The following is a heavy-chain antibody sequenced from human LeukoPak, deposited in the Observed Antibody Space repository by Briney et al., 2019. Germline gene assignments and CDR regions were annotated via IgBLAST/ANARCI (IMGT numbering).Heavy chain of an antibody. CDR1: GFTLIGYS. D-gene: IGHD3-22*01. CDR2: INSSSGTI. CDR3: AKEGDNTGYRYFDD. V-gene: IGHV3-48*04. J-gene: IGHJ4*02. Sequence: GGSLRLSCAASGFTLIGYSMNWVRQAPGKGLEWVSYINSSSGTIIYADSVEGRFTISRDNAKNSLYLQLNSLRAEDTAVYYCAKEGDNTGYRYFDDWGQGTLVTVSS.